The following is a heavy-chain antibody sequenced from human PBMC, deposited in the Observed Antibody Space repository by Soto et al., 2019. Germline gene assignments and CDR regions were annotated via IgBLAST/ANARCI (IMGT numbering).Heavy chain of an antibody. J-gene: IGHJ6*02. CDR3: ARRSAVPTFYFYGMDV. Sequence: GESLKISCKVSGDSFNSNWIAWVRQRPGRGLEWMGIIYPIDSDTRYGPSFQGQVTISVDRSVNSAFLQWRSLKASDTATYYCARRSAVPTFYFYGMDVWGQGTTVTVSS. CDR2: IYPIDSDT. CDR1: GDSFNSNW. D-gene: IGHD3-3*02. V-gene: IGHV5-51*01.